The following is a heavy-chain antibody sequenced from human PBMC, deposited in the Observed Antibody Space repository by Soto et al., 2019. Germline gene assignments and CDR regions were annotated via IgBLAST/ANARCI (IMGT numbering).Heavy chain of an antibody. D-gene: IGHD6-13*01. V-gene: IGHV1-18*01. Sequence: ASVKVSCKASGYTFTNYGISWVRQAPGQGLEWMGWINVYNGNTKYAQKVQGRVTMTTDTSTSTAYMELRSLRSDDTAVYYCARDTAAAGIFDYWGQGTLVTVSS. CDR2: INVYNGNT. J-gene: IGHJ4*02. CDR1: GYTFTNYG. CDR3: ARDTAAAGIFDY.